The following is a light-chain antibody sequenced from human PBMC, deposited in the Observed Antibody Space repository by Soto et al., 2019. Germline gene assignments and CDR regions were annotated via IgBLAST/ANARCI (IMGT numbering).Light chain of an antibody. CDR3: LHYHSYPRT. CDR1: QDIRDY. CDR2: AS. V-gene: IGKV1-17*03. Sequence: DIQMTQFPSAMSASVGDRVTITCRASQDIRDYLAWFQHKPGNVPKRLIYASTWQSGVPSRFSGSGSGTEFTLTITGLQPEDFATYYCLHYHSYPRTFGRGTKVEIK. J-gene: IGKJ1*01.